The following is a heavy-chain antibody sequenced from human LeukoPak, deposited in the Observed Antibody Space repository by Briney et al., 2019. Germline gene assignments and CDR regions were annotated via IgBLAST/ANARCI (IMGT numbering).Heavy chain of an antibody. V-gene: IGHV3-53*01. Sequence: GGSLRLSYAASGFTVSSNYMSWVRQAPGKGLEWVSVIYSGGSTYYADSVKGRFTISRDNSKNTLYLQMNSLRAEDTAVYYCARVGVAGPFDYWGQGTLVTVSS. D-gene: IGHD3-3*01. J-gene: IGHJ4*02. CDR2: IYSGGST. CDR1: GFTVSSNY. CDR3: ARVGVAGPFDY.